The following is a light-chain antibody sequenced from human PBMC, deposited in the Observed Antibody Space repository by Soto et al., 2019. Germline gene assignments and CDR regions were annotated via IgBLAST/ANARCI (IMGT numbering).Light chain of an antibody. Sequence: DIRLTQSPSSLSASVGDRVTITCQASQDINKYLNWYQQKPGSAPKLLIYDASTLETGVPSRFSGSGHETDFTLTIISLQPEDIATYYCQQFDDFPLTFGQGTKVDIK. CDR1: QDINKY. J-gene: IGKJ4*01. CDR3: QQFDDFPLT. V-gene: IGKV1-33*01. CDR2: DAS.